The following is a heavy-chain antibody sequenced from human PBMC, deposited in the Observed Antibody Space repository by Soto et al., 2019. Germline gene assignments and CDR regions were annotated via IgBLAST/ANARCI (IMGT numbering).Heavy chain of an antibody. CDR1: GGSFSGYY. Sequence: SETLSLTCAVYGGSFSGYYWSWVRQPPGKGLEWIGEINHGGSTNYNPSLKSRVTISVDTSKNQFSLKLSSVTAADTAVYYCARVLARGYYYYGMDVWGQGTTVTVSS. V-gene: IGHV4-34*01. CDR2: INHGGST. J-gene: IGHJ6*01. CDR3: ARVLARGYYYYGMDV.